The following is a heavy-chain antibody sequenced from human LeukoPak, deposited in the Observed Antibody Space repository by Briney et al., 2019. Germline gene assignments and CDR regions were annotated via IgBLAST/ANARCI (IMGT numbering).Heavy chain of an antibody. J-gene: IGHJ4*02. Sequence: SSETLSLTCTVSGYSISSGYYWGWIRQPPGKGLEWIGSIYHSGSTYYNPSLKSRVTISVDKSKNQFSLKLSSVTAADTAVYYCARDSHYYYDSSGYTNYYFDYWGQGTLVTVSS. CDR1: GYSISSGYY. CDR3: ARDSHYYYDSSGYTNYYFDY. V-gene: IGHV4-38-2*02. D-gene: IGHD3-22*01. CDR2: IYHSGST.